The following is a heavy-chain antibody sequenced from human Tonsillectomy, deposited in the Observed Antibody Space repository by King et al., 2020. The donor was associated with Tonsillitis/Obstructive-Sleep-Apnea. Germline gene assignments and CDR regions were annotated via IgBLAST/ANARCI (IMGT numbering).Heavy chain of an antibody. Sequence: QLVQSGGGLVKPGRSLRLSCTASGFTFGDYAMSWFRQAPGKGLEWVGFIRSKAYGGTTEYAASVKGRFTISRDDSKSIAYLQMNSLKTEDTAGYYCTREYDDYGDVYYYYMDVWGKGTTVTVSS. CDR3: TREYDDYGDVYYYYMDV. D-gene: IGHD4-17*01. CDR1: GFTFGDYA. J-gene: IGHJ6*03. V-gene: IGHV3-49*05. CDR2: IRSKAYGGTT.